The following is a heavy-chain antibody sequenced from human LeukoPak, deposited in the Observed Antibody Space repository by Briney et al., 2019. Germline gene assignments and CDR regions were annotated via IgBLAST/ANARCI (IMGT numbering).Heavy chain of an antibody. CDR3: ARYRAWGDYSDSSPYTGVGMDD. CDR2: INPNSGGA. CDR1: GYTFTGYY. V-gene: IGHV1-2*06. J-gene: IGHJ6*02. D-gene: IGHD4-11*01. Sequence: ASVKVSCKASGYTFTGYYIHWVRQVPGQGLEWMGRINPNSGGANYAQKFQGRVTMTRDTSISTAYMELSSLRSDDTAVFYCARYRAWGDYSDSSPYTGVGMDDWGQGTTVTVSS.